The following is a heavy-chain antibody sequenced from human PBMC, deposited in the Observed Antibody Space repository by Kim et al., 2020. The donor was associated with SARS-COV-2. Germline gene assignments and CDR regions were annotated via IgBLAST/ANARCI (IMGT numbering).Heavy chain of an antibody. J-gene: IGHJ4*02. CDR3: ARHQDTAMVYFLPDY. Sequence: GESLKISCKGSGYSFTSYWISWVRQMPGKGLEWMGRIDPSDSYTNYSPSFQGHVTISADKSISTAYLQWSSLKASDTAMYYCARHQDTAMVYFLPDYWGQGTLVTVSS. CDR1: GYSFTSYW. CDR2: IDPSDSYT. V-gene: IGHV5-10-1*01. D-gene: IGHD5-18*01.